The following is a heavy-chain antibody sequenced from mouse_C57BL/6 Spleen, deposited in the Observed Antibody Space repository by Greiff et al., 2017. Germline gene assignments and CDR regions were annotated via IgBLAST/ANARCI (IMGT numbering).Heavy chain of an antibody. J-gene: IGHJ2*01. Sequence: EVMLVESGEGLVKPGGSLKLSCAASGFTFSSYAMSWVRQTPEKRLEWVAYISSGGDYIYYADTVKGRFTISRDNARNTLYLQMSSLKSEDTAMYYCTRETAQAHYFDYWGQGTTLTVSS. D-gene: IGHD3-2*02. CDR2: ISSGGDYI. CDR3: TRETAQAHYFDY. CDR1: GFTFSSYA. V-gene: IGHV5-9-1*02.